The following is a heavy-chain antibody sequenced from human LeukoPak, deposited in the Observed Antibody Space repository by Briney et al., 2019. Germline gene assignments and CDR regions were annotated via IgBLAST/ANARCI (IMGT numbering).Heavy chain of an antibody. CDR1: EFTFSNYA. CDR3: ARDTYYDILTGYYIRGYYGMDV. D-gene: IGHD3-9*01. CDR2: IWYDGSNK. V-gene: IGHV3-33*08. Sequence: GGSLRLSCAASEFTFSNYALHWVRQAPGKGLEWVAVIWYDGSNKYYADSVKGRFTISRDNSKNTLYLQMNSLRAEDTAVYYCARDTYYDILTGYYIRGYYGMDVWGQGTTVTVSS. J-gene: IGHJ6*02.